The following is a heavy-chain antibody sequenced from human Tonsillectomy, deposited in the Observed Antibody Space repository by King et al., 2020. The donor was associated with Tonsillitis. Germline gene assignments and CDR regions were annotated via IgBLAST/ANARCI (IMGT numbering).Heavy chain of an antibody. V-gene: IGHV4-59*08. CDR2: IFYTGST. CDR3: ARGIPAAGEYFDY. D-gene: IGHD6-13*01. Sequence: QMQESGPGLVKPSETLSLTCTVSGDSISSHYWSWIRPPPGKGLECIGYIFYTGSTNYTPSLKSRLTISLDTSKNQFSLKLSSVTAADTAVFYCARGIPAAGEYFDYWGQGILVAVSS. CDR1: GDSISSHY. J-gene: IGHJ4*02.